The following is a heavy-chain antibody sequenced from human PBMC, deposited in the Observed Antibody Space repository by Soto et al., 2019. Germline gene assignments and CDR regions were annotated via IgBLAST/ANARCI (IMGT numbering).Heavy chain of an antibody. Sequence: PGGSLRLSCAASGFTFSSDWMYWARQAPGKGLVWVSHINRDGSFTNYADSVKGRFSISRDNAKNTLHLQMNSLRAEDTAVYYCARNREYTYDYWGQGTLVTVSS. CDR2: INRDGSFT. D-gene: IGHD5-18*01. V-gene: IGHV3-74*01. J-gene: IGHJ4*02. CDR3: ARNREYTYDY. CDR1: GFTFSSDW.